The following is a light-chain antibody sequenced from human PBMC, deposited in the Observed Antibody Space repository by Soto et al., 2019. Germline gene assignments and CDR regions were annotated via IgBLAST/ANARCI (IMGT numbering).Light chain of an antibody. CDR3: QQYVSSPVVT. J-gene: IGKJ3*01. Sequence: EIVLTQSPGTLSLSPGERATLSCRASQSVSSSYLAWYQQKPGQAPRLLIYGASSRATGIPDRFSGSGSGTDFTLTISRLEPEDFAVYYRQQYVSSPVVTFGPGTKVDIK. V-gene: IGKV3-20*01. CDR2: GAS. CDR1: QSVSSSY.